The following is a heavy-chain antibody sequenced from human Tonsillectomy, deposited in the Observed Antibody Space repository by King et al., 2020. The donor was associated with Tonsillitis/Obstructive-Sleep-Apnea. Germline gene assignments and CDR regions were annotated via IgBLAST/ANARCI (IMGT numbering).Heavy chain of an antibody. Sequence: QLQESGPGLVKPSETLSLTCTVSGGSISSYYWSWIRQPPGKGLEWIGYIYYSGSTNYNPSLKSRVTISVDTSKNQFSLKLSSVTAADTAVYYWARHWSGYPDYYYYYMDVWGKGTTVTVSS. CDR1: GGSISSYY. CDR2: IYYSGST. J-gene: IGHJ6*03. CDR3: ARHWSGYPDYYYYYMDV. D-gene: IGHD3-3*01. V-gene: IGHV4-59*08.